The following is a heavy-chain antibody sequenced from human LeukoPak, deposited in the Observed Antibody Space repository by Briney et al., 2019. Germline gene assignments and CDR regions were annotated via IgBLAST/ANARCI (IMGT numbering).Heavy chain of an antibody. Sequence: GGSLRLSCAASGFTYSSYSMNWVRQDPGKGLEWVSSISSSSSYIYYADSVKGRFTISRDNAKDSLYLQMNSLRAEDTALYYCAKAWDDSSGYFDYWGQGTLVTVSA. V-gene: IGHV3-21*04. J-gene: IGHJ4*02. CDR3: AKAWDDSSGYFDY. CDR1: GFTYSSYS. D-gene: IGHD3-22*01. CDR2: ISSSSSYI.